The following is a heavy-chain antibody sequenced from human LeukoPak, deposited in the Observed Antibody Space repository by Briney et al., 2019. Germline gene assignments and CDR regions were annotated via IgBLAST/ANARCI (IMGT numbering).Heavy chain of an antibody. CDR3: AKRMYGWYQIDY. CDR1: GFTFGSFA. V-gene: IGHV3-23*01. CDR2: IFGSGGSP. J-gene: IGHJ4*02. D-gene: IGHD6-19*01. Sequence: GGSLRLSCEASGFTFGSFAMYWVRQAPGKGLDWIAGIFGSGGSPHYADSVKGRFTISRDNSKNTVYLQMNSLRAEDTAVYFCAKRMYGWYQIDYWGQGTLVTVSS.